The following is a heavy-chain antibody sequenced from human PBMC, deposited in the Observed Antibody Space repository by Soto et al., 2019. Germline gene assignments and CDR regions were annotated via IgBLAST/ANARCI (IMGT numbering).Heavy chain of an antibody. CDR3: VSDLAD. V-gene: IGHV3-74*01. Sequence: EVQLVESGGGLGQPGGSRSLSCAASGFIFRTYWMHWLRQVPGKGLVWVSRSNSDGTTTSEADSVKGRVTISRDNAKNNLYLHMNSPRAEDTAVYYCVSDLADWGQGSLVTVSS. J-gene: IGHJ4*02. CDR2: SNSDGTTT. CDR1: GFIFRTYW. D-gene: IGHD3-3*02.